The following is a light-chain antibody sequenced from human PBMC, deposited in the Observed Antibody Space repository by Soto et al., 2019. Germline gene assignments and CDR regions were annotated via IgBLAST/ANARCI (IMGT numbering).Light chain of an antibody. Sequence: IQMTQSPSSLSASVGDRVTITCRASPSISSYLNWYQQKPGKAPNLLIYAASTLQSGVPPRFSGSGSGTDFTLAIRSLQPEDSATYYCLQDINYPWTFGQGTKVDIK. CDR1: PSISSY. CDR2: AAS. CDR3: LQDINYPWT. J-gene: IGKJ1*01. V-gene: IGKV1-6*01.